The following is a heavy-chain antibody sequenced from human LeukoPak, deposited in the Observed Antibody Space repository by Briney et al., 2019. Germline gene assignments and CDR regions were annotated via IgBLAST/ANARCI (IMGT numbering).Heavy chain of an antibody. CDR2: ISSSSSYI. V-gene: IGHV3-21*01. Sequence: GSLRLSCAASGFTFSSYSMNRVRQAPGKGLEWVSSISSSSSYIYYADSVKGRFTISRDNAKNSLYLQMDSLRAEDTAVYYCASLSEHDAFDIWGQGTMVTVSS. D-gene: IGHD3-16*02. CDR3: ASLSEHDAFDI. J-gene: IGHJ3*02. CDR1: GFTFSSYS.